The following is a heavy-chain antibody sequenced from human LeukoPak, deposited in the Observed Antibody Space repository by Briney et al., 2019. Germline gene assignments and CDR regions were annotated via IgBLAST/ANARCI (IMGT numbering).Heavy chain of an antibody. V-gene: IGHV3-23*01. D-gene: IGHD3-10*01. CDR3: AKVRAITMVRGVDFDY. CDR1: GFSFSSYA. CDR2: ISGSGGST. Sequence: GGSLRLSCAASGFSFSSYAMSWVRQAPGKGLERVSAISGSGGSTYYADSVKGRFTISRDNSKNTLYLQMNSLRAEDTAVYYCAKVRAITMVRGVDFDYWGQGTLVTVSS. J-gene: IGHJ4*02.